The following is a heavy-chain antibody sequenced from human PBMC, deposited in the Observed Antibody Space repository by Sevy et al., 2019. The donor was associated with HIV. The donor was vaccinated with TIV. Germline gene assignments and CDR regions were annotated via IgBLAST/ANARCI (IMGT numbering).Heavy chain of an antibody. Sequence: ESLKISCKGSGYSFTSYWIDWVRQMPGKGLEWMGIIYPGDSDTRYSPSFQGQVTISADKSISTAYLQWSSLKASDTAMYYCARFRGQQLGRGYYGMDVWGQGTTVTVSS. CDR3: ARFRGQQLGRGYYGMDV. CDR1: GYSFTSYW. V-gene: IGHV5-51*01. D-gene: IGHD6-13*01. J-gene: IGHJ6*02. CDR2: IYPGDSDT.